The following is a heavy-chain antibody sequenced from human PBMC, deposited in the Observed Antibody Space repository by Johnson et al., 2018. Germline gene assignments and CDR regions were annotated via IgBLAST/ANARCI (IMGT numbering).Heavy chain of an antibody. Sequence: QVQLVESGGGVVQPGTSLRLSCAASGFSFSGYIMHWVRQVPGKGLEGVAAMSGDGSEKYYDDSVKGRLIISGDNSKNTLYLQMNSLRPEDTAVYYCARSMGGYIDGSSASDLWGRWTMVLVSS. D-gene: IGHD5-12*01. V-gene: IGHV3-30-3*01. J-gene: IGHJ3*01. CDR2: MSGDGSEK. CDR1: GFSFSGYI. CDR3: ARSMGGYIDGSSASDL.